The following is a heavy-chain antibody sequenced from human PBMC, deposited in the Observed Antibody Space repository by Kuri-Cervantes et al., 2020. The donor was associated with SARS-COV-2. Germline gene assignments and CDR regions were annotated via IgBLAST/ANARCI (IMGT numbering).Heavy chain of an antibody. CDR2: ISGSGGST. J-gene: IGHJ4*02. Sequence: GESLKLSCAASGLTFSSYAMTWVRQAPGKGLEWVSAISGSGGSTYYADSVKGRFTISRDNSKNTLYLQMNSLRAEDTALYYCAKDAHSSGWYDYWGQGTLVTVSS. CDR3: AKDAHSSGWYDY. V-gene: IGHV3-23*01. CDR1: GLTFSSYA. D-gene: IGHD6-19*01.